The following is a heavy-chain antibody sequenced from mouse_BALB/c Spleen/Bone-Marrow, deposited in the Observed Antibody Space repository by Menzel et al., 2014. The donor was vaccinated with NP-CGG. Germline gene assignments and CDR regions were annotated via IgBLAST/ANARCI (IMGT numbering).Heavy chain of an antibody. CDR3: ARGNPLYAMDY. J-gene: IGHJ4*01. V-gene: IGHV1-7*01. Sequence: QVQLQQPGAELAKPGASVKMSCKASGYTFTSYWMHWVKQRPGQGLEWIGYINPSTGYTDYNQKFNDKATLTADKSSSTAYMQLSSLTSKDSAVYYCARGNPLYAMDYWGQGTSGTGSS. D-gene: IGHD2-1*01. CDR2: INPSTGYT. CDR1: GYTFTSYW.